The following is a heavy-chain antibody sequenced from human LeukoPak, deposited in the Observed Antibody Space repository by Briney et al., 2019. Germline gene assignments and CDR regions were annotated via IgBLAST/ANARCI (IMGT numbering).Heavy chain of an antibody. CDR3: ARGWGNIRTTGSSFDN. V-gene: IGHV3-7*01. CDR1: GFTFSNYW. D-gene: IGHD7-27*01. Sequence: PGGSLRLSCAASGFTFSNYWMNWVRQAPGKGLELVANIKQDGSETYYVDSVKGRFTIYRDNAKNSLYLQMNSLTVEDTAVYYCARGWGNIRTTGSSFDNWGQGTLVTVSS. J-gene: IGHJ4*02. CDR2: IKQDGSET.